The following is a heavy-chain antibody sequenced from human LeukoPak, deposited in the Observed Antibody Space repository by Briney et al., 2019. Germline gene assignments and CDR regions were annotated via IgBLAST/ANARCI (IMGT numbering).Heavy chain of an antibody. Sequence: SVKVSCKASGGTFSSYAISWVRQAPGQGLEWMGRIIPILGIANYAQKFQGRVTITADKSTSTAYMELSSLRSEDTAVYYCARDYDSSGLPQFPNDYWGQGTLVTVSS. CDR3: ARDYDSSGLPQFPNDY. CDR2: IIPILGIA. V-gene: IGHV1-69*04. J-gene: IGHJ4*02. D-gene: IGHD3-22*01. CDR1: GGTFSSYA.